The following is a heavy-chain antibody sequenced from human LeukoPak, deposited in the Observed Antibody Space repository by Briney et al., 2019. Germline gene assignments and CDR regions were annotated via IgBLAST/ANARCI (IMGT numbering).Heavy chain of an antibody. D-gene: IGHD2-15*01. V-gene: IGHV4-59*01. J-gene: IGHJ4*02. CDR1: GGSITSYY. CDR3: ARDRASAGGFDY. Sequence: TSETLSLTCTVSGGSITSYYRSWIRQSPGKGLEWIGFMYYSGTTNYNPSLKSRVTISLGMSKNQFSLKLSSVTAADTALYYCARDRASAGGFDYWGQGTLVTVSS. CDR2: MYYSGTT.